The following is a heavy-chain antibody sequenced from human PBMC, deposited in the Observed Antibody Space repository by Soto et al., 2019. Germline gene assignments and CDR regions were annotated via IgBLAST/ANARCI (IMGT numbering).Heavy chain of an antibody. CDR2: VYYSGST. Sequence: PSETLSLTWTVSGGSFSSFYCDWIRQPPGQGLEWIGYVYYSGSTYYNPSRKSPVIISVDTSKNECSLSLTSVTAADTAVYYCARGGVRYWFFPWGQGTLVTVSS. CDR1: GGSFSSFY. CDR3: ARGGVRYWFFP. J-gene: IGHJ5*02. V-gene: IGHV4-59*01.